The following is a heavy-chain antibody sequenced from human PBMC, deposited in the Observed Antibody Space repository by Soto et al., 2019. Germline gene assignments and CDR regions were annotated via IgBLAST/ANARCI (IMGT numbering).Heavy chain of an antibody. CDR3: XXXXXGMIDY. V-gene: IGHV1-8*01. CDR2: MNPKSGGT. Sequence: QVQLVQSGAEVKSPGASVKVSCKASGYTFTSYDINWVRQATGQGFEWMGWMNPKSGGTRYIQKFQGRVTMTRDTXXXXXXXXXXXXXXXXXXXXXXXXXXXGMIDYWGQGTLVTVSS. J-gene: IGHJ4*02. CDR1: GYTFTSYD.